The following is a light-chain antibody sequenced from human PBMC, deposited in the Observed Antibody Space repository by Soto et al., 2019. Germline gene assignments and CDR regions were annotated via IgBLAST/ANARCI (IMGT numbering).Light chain of an antibody. CDR3: IAWDDSLKGPV. CDR2: SHD. Sequence: QTVVTQPPSASGTPGQRITISCSGSSSNIGSHTVNWHQQVPGTAPKLLIYSHDQRPSGVPDRFSGSKSGTSASLAISGLQSEDEANYYCIAWDDSLKGPVFGGGTKVTVL. J-gene: IGLJ3*02. V-gene: IGLV1-44*01. CDR1: SSNIGSHT.